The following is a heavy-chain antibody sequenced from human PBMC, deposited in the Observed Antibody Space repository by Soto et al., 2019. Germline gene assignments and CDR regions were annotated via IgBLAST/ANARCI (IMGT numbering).Heavy chain of an antibody. V-gene: IGHV5-51*01. Sequence: GESLKISCTGSGYRFTIYWSGWVRQLPGKGLEWMGIIYPGDSDTRYSPSFQGQVTISADKSISTAYLQWSSLKASDTAMYYCATTYSSSWYPGYWGQGTLVTVSS. CDR3: ATTYSSSWYPGY. CDR1: GYRFTIYW. J-gene: IGHJ4*02. CDR2: IYPGDSDT. D-gene: IGHD6-13*01.